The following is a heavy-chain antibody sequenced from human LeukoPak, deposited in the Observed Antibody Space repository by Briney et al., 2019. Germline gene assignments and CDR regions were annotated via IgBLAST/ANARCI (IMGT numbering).Heavy chain of an antibody. CDR2: INWNGGST. Sequence: GGSLRLSCAASGFTFDDYGMSWVRQAPGKGLEWVSGINWNGGSTGYADSVKGRFTISRDNAKNSLYLQMNSLRAEDTALYYCARPYSGSYIRGAFDIWGQGTMVTVSS. J-gene: IGHJ3*02. D-gene: IGHD1-26*01. CDR3: ARPYSGSYIRGAFDI. V-gene: IGHV3-20*04. CDR1: GFTFDDYG.